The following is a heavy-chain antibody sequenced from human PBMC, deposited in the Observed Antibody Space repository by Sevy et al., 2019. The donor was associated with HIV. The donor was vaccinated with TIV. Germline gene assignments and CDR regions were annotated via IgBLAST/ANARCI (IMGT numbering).Heavy chain of an antibody. D-gene: IGHD6-13*01. Sequence: GGSLRLSCVASGFTFSSYGMRWVRQAPGKGLEWVAVISYDGSNKYYADSVKGRFTISRDNSKNTLYLQMNSLRAEDTAVYYCAKAGQSWDYFDYWGQGTLVTVSS. CDR3: AKAGQSWDYFDY. CDR2: ISYDGSNK. V-gene: IGHV3-30*18. J-gene: IGHJ4*02. CDR1: GFTFSSYG.